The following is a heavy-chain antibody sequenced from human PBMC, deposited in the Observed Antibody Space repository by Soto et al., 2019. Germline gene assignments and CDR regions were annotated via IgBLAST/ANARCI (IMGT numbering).Heavy chain of an antibody. D-gene: IGHD2-8*01. J-gene: IGHJ3*02. V-gene: IGHV1-69*13. CDR3: AKDLIANNGVWEAFDM. Sequence: SVKVSCKASGGTFSSYAISWVRQAPGQGLEWMGGIIPIFGTANYAQKFQGRVTITADESTSTAYMELSSLRDEDTAVYYCAKDLIANNGVWEAFDMWGRGTKVTVSS. CDR2: IIPIFGTA. CDR1: GGTFSSYA.